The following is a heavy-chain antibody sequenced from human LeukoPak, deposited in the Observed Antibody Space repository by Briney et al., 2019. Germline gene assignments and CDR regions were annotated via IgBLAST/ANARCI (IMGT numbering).Heavy chain of an antibody. CDR2: IFHTGST. CDR1: GGSIGSGIYS. V-gene: IGHV4-30-2*01. J-gene: IGHJ4*02. Sequence: SQTLSLTCSVSGGSIGSGIYSWSWIRQPPGKGLEWIGYIFHTGSTSYNPSLKSRDTISVDTSKNQFSLKLSSVTAADTAMYYCVRDGDYYDSGGYGNIWGQGTLVTVSS. D-gene: IGHD3-22*01. CDR3: VRDGDYYDSGGYGNI.